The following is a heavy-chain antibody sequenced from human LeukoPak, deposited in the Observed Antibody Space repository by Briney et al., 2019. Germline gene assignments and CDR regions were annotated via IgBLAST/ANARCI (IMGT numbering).Heavy chain of an antibody. D-gene: IGHD2-15*01. Sequence: PGGSLRLSCAASGFTFSSYAMSWVRQAPGKGLEWVSAISGSGGSTYYADSVKGRFTISRDNSKNTLYLQMNSLRAEDTAVYYCAKDENPVVAAVGGFDPWGQGTLVTVSS. CDR1: GFTFSSYA. J-gene: IGHJ5*02. CDR3: AKDENPVVAAVGGFDP. V-gene: IGHV3-23*01. CDR2: ISGSGGST.